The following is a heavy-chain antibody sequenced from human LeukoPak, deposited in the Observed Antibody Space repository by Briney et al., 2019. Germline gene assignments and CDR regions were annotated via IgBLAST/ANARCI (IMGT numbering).Heavy chain of an antibody. D-gene: IGHD3-22*01. J-gene: IGHJ3*01. V-gene: IGHV3-23*01. CDR1: GFSFGSYA. CDR3: AKYYYDSGGRGNDAFDV. CDR2: ISGSGMLT. Sequence: GGSLRLSCATSGFSFGSYAMSWVRQAPGKGLEWVSSISGSGMLTYYADSVKGRFTISRDNSENTLYLQMSSLRAEDTATFYCAKYYYDSGGRGNDAFDVWGQGTLVTVSS.